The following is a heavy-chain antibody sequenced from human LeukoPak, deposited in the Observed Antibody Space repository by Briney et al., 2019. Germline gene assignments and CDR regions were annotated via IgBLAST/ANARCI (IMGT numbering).Heavy chain of an antibody. J-gene: IGHJ3*02. D-gene: IGHD3-22*01. Sequence: GGSLRLSCAASGFTFSSYSMNWVRQAPGKGLEWVSYISSSSSTIYYADSVKGRFTISRDNAKNSLYLQMNSLRGEDTAVYYCARGTSYDSSGNDAFDIWGQGTMVTVSS. CDR2: ISSSSSTI. V-gene: IGHV3-48*01. CDR3: ARGTSYDSSGNDAFDI. CDR1: GFTFSSYS.